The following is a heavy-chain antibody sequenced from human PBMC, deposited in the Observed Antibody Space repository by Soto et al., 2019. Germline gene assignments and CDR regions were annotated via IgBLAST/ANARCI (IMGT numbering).Heavy chain of an antibody. J-gene: IGHJ4*02. V-gene: IGHV3-48*02. D-gene: IGHD2-8*01. CDR2: ISSSNT. CDR1: GITFSSYS. Sequence: DVQLVESGGGLVQPGESLRLSCTASGITFSSYSMNWVRQAPGKGLEWFSYISSSNTAYADSVKGRFTISRDNAKNSVYLQMNSLRDEDTAVYYCVGDQDVHAPMVHGNYWGRGTRVTVSS. CDR3: VGDQDVHAPMVHGNY.